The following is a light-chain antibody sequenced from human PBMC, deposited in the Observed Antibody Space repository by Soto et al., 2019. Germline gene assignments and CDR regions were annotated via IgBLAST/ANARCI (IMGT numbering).Light chain of an antibody. J-gene: IGKJ1*01. Sequence: ETGLTQSPGTLSLSPGERATLSCRASQTIRSNYLAWYRQTPGQAPSLLIYGASNTATGIADRFSGSGSGTDFTPIISRLETEDVALYYCQQYGSSPWTLGKGTKVEIK. V-gene: IGKV3-20*01. CDR1: QTIRSNY. CDR2: GAS. CDR3: QQYGSSPWT.